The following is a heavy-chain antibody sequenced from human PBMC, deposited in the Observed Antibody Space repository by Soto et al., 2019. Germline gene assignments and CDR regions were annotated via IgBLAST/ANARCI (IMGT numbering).Heavy chain of an antibody. V-gene: IGHV3-30*18. D-gene: IGHD3-10*01. Sequence: GGSLRLSCAASGFTFSSYGMHWVRQAPGKGLEWVAVISYDGSNKYYADSVKGRFTISRDNSKNTLYLQMNSLRAEDTAVYYCAKGSRITMVRGVKGMDVWGQGTTVTVSS. CDR1: GFTFSSYG. CDR2: ISYDGSNK. J-gene: IGHJ6*02. CDR3: AKGSRITMVRGVKGMDV.